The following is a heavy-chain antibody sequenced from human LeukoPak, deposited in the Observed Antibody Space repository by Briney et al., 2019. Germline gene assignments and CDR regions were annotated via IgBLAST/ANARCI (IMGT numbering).Heavy chain of an antibody. Sequence: PSETLSLTCTVSRYSISSAYYWGWIRQPPGKGLEWIGNIYHSGSTYYNPSLKSRVTISVVTSKNQFSLKLTSVTAADTAVYYCTRPYYSDGSGSPDYWGQGTLVTVSS. CDR3: TRPYYSDGSGSPDY. D-gene: IGHD3-22*01. CDR1: RYSISSAYY. CDR2: IYHSGST. V-gene: IGHV4-38-2*02. J-gene: IGHJ4*02.